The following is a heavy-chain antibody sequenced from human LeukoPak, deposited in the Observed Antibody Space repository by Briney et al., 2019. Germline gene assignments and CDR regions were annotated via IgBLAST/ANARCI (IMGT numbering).Heavy chain of an antibody. Sequence: GGSLRLSCAASGFTFSSYGMNWVRQAPGKGLEWVAVISYDGSNEYYADSVKGRFTISRDNSKNTLYLQMNSLRGDDTAVYYCAKDPRLYCSGYYGADYWGQGTLVTVSS. CDR1: GFTFSSYG. CDR2: ISYDGSNE. V-gene: IGHV3-30*18. J-gene: IGHJ4*02. CDR3: AKDPRLYCSGYYGADY. D-gene: IGHD6-19*01.